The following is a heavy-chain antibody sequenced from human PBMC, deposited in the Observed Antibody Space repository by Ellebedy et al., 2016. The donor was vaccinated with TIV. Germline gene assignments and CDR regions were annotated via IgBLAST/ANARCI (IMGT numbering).Heavy chain of an antibody. V-gene: IGHV3-30-3*01. CDR1: GFTFSTSV. CDR3: AREEGSSGFAGWFDP. CDR2: IPHDGGNK. Sequence: GESLKIPCAASGFTFSTSVMHWGRQAPGRGLEWVALIPHDGGNKQYADSVEGRFTISRDDSKDTLYLQMNSLRVEDTAVYYCAREEGSSGFAGWFDPWGQGTRVIVSS. J-gene: IGHJ5*02. D-gene: IGHD3-22*01.